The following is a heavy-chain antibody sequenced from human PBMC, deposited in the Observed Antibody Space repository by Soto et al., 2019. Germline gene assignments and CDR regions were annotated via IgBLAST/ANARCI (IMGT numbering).Heavy chain of an antibody. D-gene: IGHD5-12*01. Sequence: PGESLKISCKGSGYSFTTYWISWVRQMPGKGLEWMGRIDPTDSDTYYSPSFQGHVTFSADKSISTVYLQWSSLKASDTAMYYCATHDAQVDLRWSAPSGQRTLVTLSS. CDR1: GYSFTTYW. V-gene: IGHV5-10-1*01. J-gene: IGHJ5*02. CDR3: ATHDAQVDLRWSAP. CDR2: IDPTDSDT.